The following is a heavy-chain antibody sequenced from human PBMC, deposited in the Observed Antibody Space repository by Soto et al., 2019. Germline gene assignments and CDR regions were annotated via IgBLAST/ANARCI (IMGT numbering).Heavy chain of an antibody. J-gene: IGHJ4*02. Sequence: ASVKVSCKASGYTFTSYYMHWVRQAPGQGLEWMGIINPSGGSTSYAQKFQGRVTMTRDTSTSTVYMELSSLRSEDTAVYYCARGDIIVVPAADISYWGQGTLVTVSS. CDR3: ARGDIIVVPAADISY. D-gene: IGHD2-2*01. CDR1: GYTFTSYY. CDR2: INPSGGST. V-gene: IGHV1-46*03.